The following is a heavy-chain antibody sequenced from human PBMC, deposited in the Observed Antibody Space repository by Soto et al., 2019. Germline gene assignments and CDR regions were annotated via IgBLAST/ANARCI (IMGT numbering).Heavy chain of an antibody. J-gene: IGHJ6*02. CDR1: GFTFSSYA. V-gene: IGHV3-23*01. Sequence: EVQLLESGGGLVQPGGSLRLSCAASGFTFSSYAMSWVRQAPGKGLEWVSSISGSATITSYADSVKGRFTISRDNNRNMLYLQMNSLTADDTAVFFCVKGLAGGMDVWGQGTTVTVSS. CDR3: VKGLAGGMDV. D-gene: IGHD3-10*01. CDR2: ISGSATIT.